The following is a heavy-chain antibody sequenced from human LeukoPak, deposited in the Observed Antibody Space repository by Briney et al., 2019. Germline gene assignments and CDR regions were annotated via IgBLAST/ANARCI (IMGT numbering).Heavy chain of an antibody. CDR3: ARAYCSSTRCSYYFDS. CDR1: GFTFDSYG. V-gene: IGHV3-21*01. D-gene: IGHD2-2*01. J-gene: IGHJ4*02. Sequence: GGSLRLSCAASGFTFDSYGMNWVRQAPGKGLEWISSIRSSSTYIYYADSVKGRFTISRDNAKNSLYLQMNSLRAEDTAVYYCARAYCSSTRCSYYFDSWGQGTLVTVSS. CDR2: IRSSSTYI.